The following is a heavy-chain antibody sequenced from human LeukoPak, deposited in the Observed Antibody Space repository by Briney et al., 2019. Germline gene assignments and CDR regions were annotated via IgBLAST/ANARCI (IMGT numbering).Heavy chain of an antibody. Sequence: ASVKVSCKASGYTFTGYYMHWVRQAPGQGLEWMGWINPNSGGTNYAQKFQGKVTMTRDTSISTAYMELSRLRSDDTAVYYCARGSSLFIAARRADYWGQGTLVTVSS. CDR2: INPNSGGT. CDR1: GYTFTGYY. D-gene: IGHD6-6*01. CDR3: ARGSSLFIAARRADY. J-gene: IGHJ4*02. V-gene: IGHV1-2*02.